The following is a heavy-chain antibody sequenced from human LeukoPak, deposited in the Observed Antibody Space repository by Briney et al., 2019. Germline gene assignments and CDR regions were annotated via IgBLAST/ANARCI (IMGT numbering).Heavy chain of an antibody. V-gene: IGHV4-59*01. Sequence: SETLSLTCTVSGVSISSYYWSWIRQPPGKGLEWIGYIYYSGSTNYNPSLKSRVTISVDTSKNQFSLKLSSVTAADTAVYYCARDYLSGSPDYWGQGTLVTVSS. J-gene: IGHJ4*02. CDR3: ARDYLSGSPDY. CDR2: IYYSGST. D-gene: IGHD3-16*01. CDR1: GVSISSYY.